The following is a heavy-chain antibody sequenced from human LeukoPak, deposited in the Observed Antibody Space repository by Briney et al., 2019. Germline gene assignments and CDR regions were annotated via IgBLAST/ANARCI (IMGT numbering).Heavy chain of an antibody. CDR3: ARDRTGYSSSWSLFDY. CDR1: GGSFSGYY. J-gene: IGHJ4*02. CDR2: INHSGST. D-gene: IGHD6-13*01. V-gene: IGHV4-34*01. Sequence: SETLSLTCAVYGGSFSGYYWSWIRQPPGKGLEWIGEINHSGSTNYNPSLKSRVTISVDTSKNQFSLKLSSVTAADTAVYYCARDRTGYSSSWSLFDYWGQGTLVTVSS.